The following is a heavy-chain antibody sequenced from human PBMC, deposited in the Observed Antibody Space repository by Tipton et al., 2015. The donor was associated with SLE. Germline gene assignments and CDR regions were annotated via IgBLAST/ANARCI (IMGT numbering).Heavy chain of an antibody. Sequence: LSLTCTVSGGSISSSDSYWAWIRQPPGKGLEWISYITRSGSTISYADSVKGRFTISRDNAKNSLYLQMNSLRAEDTAVYYCARGPLFDPWGQGTLVTVSS. V-gene: IGHV3-11*04. CDR3: ARGPLFDP. CDR2: ITRSGSTI. CDR1: GGSISSSDSY. J-gene: IGHJ5*02.